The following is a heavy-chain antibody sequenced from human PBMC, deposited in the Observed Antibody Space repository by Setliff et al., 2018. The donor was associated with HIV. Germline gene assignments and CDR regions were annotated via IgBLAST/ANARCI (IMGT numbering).Heavy chain of an antibody. J-gene: IGHJ4*02. V-gene: IGHV3-33*06. CDR3: AKDLVTTTGPDY. CDR1: GFTFSRSW. CDR2: IWYDGSNK. Sequence: GGSLRLSCTASGFTFSRSWMHWVRQAPGKGLEWVAVIWYDGSNKYYADSVKGRFTISRDNSKNTLYLQMNSLRAEDTAVYYCAKDLVTTTGPDYWGQGTLVTVSS. D-gene: IGHD1-1*01.